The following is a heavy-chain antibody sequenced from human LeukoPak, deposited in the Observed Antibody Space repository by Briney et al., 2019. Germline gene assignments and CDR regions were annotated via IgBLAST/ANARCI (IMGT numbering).Heavy chain of an antibody. CDR3: TRGAGGQVIRGAGGQPTYNYGMDV. D-gene: IGHD2-2*01. Sequence: GGSLRLSCAASGFIFSDHYMDWVRQAPGKGLEWAGRSRNKANTYTTEYAASVKGRFTISRDDSKNSLYLQMNSLKTEDTAVYYCTRGAGGQVIRGAGGQPTYNYGMDVWGQGTTVTVS. CDR1: GFIFSDHY. J-gene: IGHJ6*02. V-gene: IGHV3-72*01. CDR2: SRNKANTYTT.